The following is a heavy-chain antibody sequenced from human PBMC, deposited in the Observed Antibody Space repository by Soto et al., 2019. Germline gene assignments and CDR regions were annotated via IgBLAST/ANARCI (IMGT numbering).Heavy chain of an antibody. Sequence: SETLSLTCAVSGGSISSTNWWSWVRQPPGKGLEWIGQIYHSGSANYNPSLKSRVTISVDTSKNQFSLKLSSVTAADTAVYYCGRISSHGDYAYWGQGTLVTVSS. CDR1: GGSISSTNW. V-gene: IGHV4-4*02. CDR3: GRISSHGDYAY. CDR2: IYHSGSA. D-gene: IGHD4-17*01. J-gene: IGHJ4*02.